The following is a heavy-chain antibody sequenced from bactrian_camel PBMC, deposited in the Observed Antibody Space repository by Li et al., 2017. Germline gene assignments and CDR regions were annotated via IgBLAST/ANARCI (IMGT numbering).Heavy chain of an antibody. J-gene: IGHJ7*01. D-gene: IGHD1*01. V-gene: IGHV3-2*01. CDR2: ILTSGDT. CDR1: GAFGPNYC. Sequence: HVQLVESGGGSVQVGGSLRLSCVYSGAFGPNYCMGWVRQAPGKGLEWVSGILTSGDTHYDYTVNGRFTISKDDYKDILYLHMNGLKPEDTGRYYCAADLTCRPGDARIVRRRLRAMDAWGKGTQVTVS.